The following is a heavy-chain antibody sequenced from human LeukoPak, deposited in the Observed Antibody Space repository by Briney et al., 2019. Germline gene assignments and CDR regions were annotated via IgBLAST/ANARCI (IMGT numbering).Heavy chain of an antibody. J-gene: IGHJ3*02. CDR2: IIPIFGTA. CDR1: GGTFSSYA. V-gene: IGHV1-69*01. CDR3: ARGRTTVTLVDAFDI. Sequence: GSSVKVSCKASGGTFSSYAISWVRQAPGQGLEWMGGIIPIFGTANYAQKFQGRVTITADESTSTAYMELSSLRSEDTAVYYCARGRTTVTLVDAFDIWGQGTMVTVSS. D-gene: IGHD4-11*01.